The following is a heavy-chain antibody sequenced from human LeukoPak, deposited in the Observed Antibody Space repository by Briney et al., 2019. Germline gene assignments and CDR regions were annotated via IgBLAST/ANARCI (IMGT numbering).Heavy chain of an antibody. CDR3: AAPGVPAATYYFDY. CDR1: GFTFSSYT. D-gene: IGHD2-2*01. Sequence: GGSLRLSCAASGFTFSSYTMNWVRQAPGKGLEWVSAISGSGVGTYYADSVKGRFTISRDNSKNTVYLQMNSLRAEDTAVYYCAAPGVPAATYYFDYWGQGTLVTVSS. J-gene: IGHJ4*02. CDR2: ISGSGVGT. V-gene: IGHV3-23*01.